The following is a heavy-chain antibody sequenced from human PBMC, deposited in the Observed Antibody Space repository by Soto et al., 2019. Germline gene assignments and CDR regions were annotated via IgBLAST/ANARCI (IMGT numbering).Heavy chain of an antibody. V-gene: IGHV3-48*02. D-gene: IGHD3-16*01. Sequence: EVQLVESGGDLVQPGGSLRLSCAASGFTLSAYSMNWVRQAPGKGLEWISFINSGSDTIYYGDSVKGRFTISRDNAKNALYLQMNSLRDDDTAVYYCARPHLDRPTYYGLDVWGQGTTVTVSS. CDR3: ARPHLDRPTYYGLDV. CDR1: GFTLSAYS. J-gene: IGHJ6*02. CDR2: INSGSDTI.